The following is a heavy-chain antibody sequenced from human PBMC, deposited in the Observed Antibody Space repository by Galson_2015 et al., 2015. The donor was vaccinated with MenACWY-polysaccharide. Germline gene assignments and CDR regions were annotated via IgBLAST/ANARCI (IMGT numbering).Heavy chain of an antibody. CDR2: ISYDGSNK. D-gene: IGHD2-2*01. Sequence: SLRLSCAASGFTFSTYAMHWVRQAPGKGLEWVTVISYDGSNKYYADSVKGRFTISRDSSQNSFYLQMSSLRADDTAVYYCAREYRSRTTCFDMYVWGQRTTVTV. CDR3: AREYRSRTTCFDMYV. CDR1: GFTFSTYA. V-gene: IGHV3-30*04. J-gene: IGHJ6*02.